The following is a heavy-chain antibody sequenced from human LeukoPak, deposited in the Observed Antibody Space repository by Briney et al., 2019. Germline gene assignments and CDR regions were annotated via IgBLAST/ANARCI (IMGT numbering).Heavy chain of an antibody. J-gene: IGHJ4*02. D-gene: IGHD3-9*01. CDR3: ARGNYDILTGFDY. CDR1: GGSISSYY. Sequence: SETLSLTCTVSGGSISSYYWSWIRQPPGKGLEWIGYIYYSGSTNYNPSLKSRVTISVDTSKNQFSLKLSSVTAADTAVYYCARGNYDILTGFDYWGQGTLVTASS. V-gene: IGHV4-59*01. CDR2: IYYSGST.